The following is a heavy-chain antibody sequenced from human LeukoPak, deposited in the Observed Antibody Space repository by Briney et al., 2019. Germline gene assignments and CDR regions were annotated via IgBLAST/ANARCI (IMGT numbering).Heavy chain of an antibody. V-gene: IGHV4-39*02. J-gene: IGHJ6*03. Sequence: SETLSLTCTVSGGSITGISYYWNWLRQPPGKELEWIGRIYQTGNADYKPSLKSRVTISVDATNNQFSLRLSSVTAADTAVYYCARGLDYVDVWGKGITVSVSS. CDR1: GGSITGISYY. D-gene: IGHD3-9*01. CDR3: ARGLDYVDV. CDR2: IYQTGNA.